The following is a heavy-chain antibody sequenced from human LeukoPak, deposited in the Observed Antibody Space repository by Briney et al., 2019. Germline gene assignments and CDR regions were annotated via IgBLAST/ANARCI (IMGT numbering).Heavy chain of an antibody. CDR2: ISSSSSYI. V-gene: IGHV3-21*01. CDR3: ASFMIVVVTISYYGMDV. D-gene: IGHD3-22*01. CDR1: GFTFSSYS. J-gene: IGHJ6*02. Sequence: PGGSLRLSCAASGFTFSSYSMNWVRQAPAKGLEWVSSISSSSSYIYYADSVKGRFTISRDNAKNPLYLQMNSLRAEDTAGYYCASFMIVVVTISYYGMDVWGQGTTVTVSS.